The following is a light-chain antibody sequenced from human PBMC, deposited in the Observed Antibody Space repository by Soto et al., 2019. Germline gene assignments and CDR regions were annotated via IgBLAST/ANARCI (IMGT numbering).Light chain of an antibody. V-gene: IGLV2-14*03. Sequence: QSVLTQPASVSGSPGQSITISCTGTSSDVGGYNYVSWYQQHPGKAPKLMISDVSNRPSGVSYRFSGSESGNTASLTISGLQAEDEADYYRASYTSSSTYVFGTGTKVTVL. CDR1: SSDVGGYNY. CDR3: ASYTSSSTYV. CDR2: DVS. J-gene: IGLJ1*01.